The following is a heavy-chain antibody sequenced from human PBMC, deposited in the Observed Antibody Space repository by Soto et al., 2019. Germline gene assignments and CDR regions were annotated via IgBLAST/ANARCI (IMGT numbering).Heavy chain of an antibody. CDR2: ISSSSSYI. D-gene: IGHD3-22*01. V-gene: IGHV3-21*01. CDR3: ARPYDSSGYPPHY. Sequence: GGSLRLSCAASGFTFSSYSMNWVRQAPGKGLGWVSSISSSSSYIYYADSVKGRFTISRDNAKNSLYLQMNSLRAEDTAVYYCARPYDSSGYPPHYWGQGTLVTVSS. CDR1: GFTFSSYS. J-gene: IGHJ4*02.